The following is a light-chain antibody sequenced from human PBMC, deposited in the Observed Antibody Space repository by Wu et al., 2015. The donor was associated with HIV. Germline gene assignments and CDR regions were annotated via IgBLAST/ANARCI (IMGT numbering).Light chain of an antibody. Sequence: QFPSFLSASVGDRVTITCRASQGISNYLAWYQQKPGQSPRLLIYDASYRATGTPARFSGSGSGTDFTLTIGSLEPEDFAVYFCQHRVNSPELYSFGQGTKLEIK. CDR3: QHRVNSPELYS. CDR1: QGISNY. J-gene: IGKJ2*03. V-gene: IGKV3D-11*01. CDR2: DAS.